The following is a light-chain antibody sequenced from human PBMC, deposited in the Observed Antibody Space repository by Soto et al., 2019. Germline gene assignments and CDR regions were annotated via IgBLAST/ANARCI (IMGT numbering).Light chain of an antibody. CDR2: RND. CDR3: ATWDDSLSGYV. V-gene: IGLV1-47*01. Sequence: QSVLTQPPSASGTPGQRVTISCSGSSSNIKSNYVYWYQQLPGTAPKLLIYRNDQRPSGVPDRFSGSKSGTSASLAISGLRSEDEADYYCATWDDSLSGYVFGTGTKVPVL. CDR1: SSNIKSNY. J-gene: IGLJ1*01.